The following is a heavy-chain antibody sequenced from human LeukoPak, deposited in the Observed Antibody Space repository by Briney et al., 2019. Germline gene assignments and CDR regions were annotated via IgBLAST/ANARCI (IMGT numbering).Heavy chain of an antibody. J-gene: IGHJ4*02. CDR3: ARDQHYDILTGYYYFDY. Sequence: PSETLSLTCTVSGGSISSSSYYWGWIRQPPGKGLEWIGSIYYSGSTYYNPSLKSRVTISVDTSKNQFSLKLSSVTAADTAVYYCARDQHYDILTGYYYFDYWGQGTLVTVSS. CDR2: IYYSGST. CDR1: GGSISSSSYY. D-gene: IGHD3-9*01. V-gene: IGHV4-39*02.